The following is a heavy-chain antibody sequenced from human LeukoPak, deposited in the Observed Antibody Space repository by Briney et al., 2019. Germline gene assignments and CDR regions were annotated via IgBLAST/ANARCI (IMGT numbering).Heavy chain of an antibody. CDR1: GFTFSSYS. CDR3: ARDLGTNDAFDI. Sequence: GGSLRLSCAASGFTFSSYSINWVRQAPGKGLEWVSSISSSSSIYYADSVKGRFTISRDNAKNSLYLQMNSLRAEDTAVYYCARDLGTNDAFDIWGQGTMLTVSS. V-gene: IGHV3-21*01. J-gene: IGHJ3*02. D-gene: IGHD7-27*01. CDR2: ISSSSSI.